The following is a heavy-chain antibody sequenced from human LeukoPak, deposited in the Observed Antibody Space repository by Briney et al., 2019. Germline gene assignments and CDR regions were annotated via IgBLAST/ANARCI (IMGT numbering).Heavy chain of an antibody. D-gene: IGHD1-26*01. CDR1: GFTFDDYA. CDR2: ISWNSGSI. Sequence: PGGSLRLSCAASGFTFDDYAMHWVRQAPGKGLEWVSGISWNSGSIGYADSVKGRFTISRDNAKNSLYLQMNSLRAEDTAVYYCAKDVLGATKRAYYFDYWGQGTLVTVSS. J-gene: IGHJ4*02. CDR3: AKDVLGATKRAYYFDY. V-gene: IGHV3-9*01.